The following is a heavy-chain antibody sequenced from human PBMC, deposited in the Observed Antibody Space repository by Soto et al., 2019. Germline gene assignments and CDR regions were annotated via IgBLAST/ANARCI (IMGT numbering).Heavy chain of an antibody. CDR2: IYHSGST. CDR3: ARQSLGYCSGGSCPDY. V-gene: IGHV4-4*02. CDR1: GGSISSSNW. D-gene: IGHD2-15*01. J-gene: IGHJ4*02. Sequence: SETLSLTCAVSGGSISSSNWWSWVRQPPGKGLEWIGEIYHSGSTNYNPSLKSRVTISVDKSKNQFSLKLSSVTAADTAVYYCARQSLGYCSGGSCPDYWGKGTLVTVSS.